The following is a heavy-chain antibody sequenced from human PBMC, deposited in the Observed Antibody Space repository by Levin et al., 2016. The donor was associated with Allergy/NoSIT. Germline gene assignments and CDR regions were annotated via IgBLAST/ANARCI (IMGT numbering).Heavy chain of an antibody. CDR2: IYWDDDK. CDR3: AHRFYYDSGTYNWFDP. V-gene: IGHV2-5*02. Sequence: WIRQPPGKALEWLALIYWDDDKRYSPSLKSRLTVTKDTSNNQVVLTMTNMDPVDTATYYCAHRFYYDSGTYNWFDPWGQGTLVTVSS. D-gene: IGHD3-10*01. J-gene: IGHJ5*02.